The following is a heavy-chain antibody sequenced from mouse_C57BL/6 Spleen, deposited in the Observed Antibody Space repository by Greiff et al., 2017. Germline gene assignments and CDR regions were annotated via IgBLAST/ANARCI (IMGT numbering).Heavy chain of an antibody. CDR1: GYSITSGYY. V-gene: IGHV3-6*01. CDR2: ISYDGSN. Sequence: EVQLQQSGPGLVKPSQSLSLTCSVTGYSITSGYYWNWIRQFPGNKLEWMGYISYDGSNNYNPSLKNRISFTRDTSKNQFFLKLNSVTTEDTATYYCAREWGGDAMDYWGQGTSVTVSS. J-gene: IGHJ4*01. CDR3: AREWGGDAMDY.